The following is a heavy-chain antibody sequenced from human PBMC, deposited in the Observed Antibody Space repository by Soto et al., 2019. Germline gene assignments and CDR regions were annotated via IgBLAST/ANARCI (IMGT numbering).Heavy chain of an antibody. D-gene: IGHD2-15*01. V-gene: IGHV3-23*01. Sequence: EVQLLESGGGLVQPGGSLRLSCAASGFTFSSYAMSWVRQAPGKGLEWVSAISGSGGSTYYADSVKGRFTISRDNSKNTLYLQMNSLRVEDTAVYYCAKMNCSGGSCYFYYYYYMDVWGKGTTVTVSS. CDR2: ISGSGGST. CDR3: AKMNCSGGSCYFYYYYYMDV. J-gene: IGHJ6*03. CDR1: GFTFSSYA.